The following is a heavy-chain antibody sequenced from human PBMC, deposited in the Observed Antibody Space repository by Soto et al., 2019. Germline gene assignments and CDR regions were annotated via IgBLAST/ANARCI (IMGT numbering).Heavy chain of an antibody. CDR3: ARDLDYGDPYYFDY. D-gene: IGHD4-17*01. Sequence: ASVKVSCKASGYTFTSYGISWVRQAPGQGLEWMGWISAYNGNTNYAQKLQGRVTMTTDTSTSTAYMELRSLRSDDTALYYCARDLDYGDPYYFDYWGQGTLVTVSS. V-gene: IGHV1-18*01. J-gene: IGHJ4*02. CDR2: ISAYNGNT. CDR1: GYTFTSYG.